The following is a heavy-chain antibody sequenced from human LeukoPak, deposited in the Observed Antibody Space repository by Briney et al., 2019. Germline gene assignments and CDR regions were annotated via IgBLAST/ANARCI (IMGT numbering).Heavy chain of an antibody. J-gene: IGHJ4*02. D-gene: IGHD6-13*01. CDR1: GFTFSSYW. V-gene: IGHV3-74*01. CDR2: IYSDGSDT. CDR3: ARVGVLEGAAAAFDY. Sequence: GGSLRLSCAASGFTFSSYWMHWVRQAPGKGLVWVSRIYSDGSDTTYADPVKGRFTISRDNAKNTLSLQMNSLRAEDTAVYYCARVGVLEGAAAAFDYWGQGILVTVSS.